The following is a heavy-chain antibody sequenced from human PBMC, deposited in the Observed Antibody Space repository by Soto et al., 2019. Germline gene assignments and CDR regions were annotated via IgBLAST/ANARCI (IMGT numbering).Heavy chain of an antibody. V-gene: IGHV3-30*09. CDR2: ISYDGSNK. CDR1: GFTFSSYA. Sequence: PGGSLRLSCAGSGFTFSSYAMHWVRQAPGKGLEWVAVISYDGSNKYYADSVKGRFAISRDNSKNTLYLQMNSLRAEDTAVYYCASSSGYAGWFDPWGQGTLVTVSS. J-gene: IGHJ5*02. D-gene: IGHD5-12*01. CDR3: ASSSGYAGWFDP.